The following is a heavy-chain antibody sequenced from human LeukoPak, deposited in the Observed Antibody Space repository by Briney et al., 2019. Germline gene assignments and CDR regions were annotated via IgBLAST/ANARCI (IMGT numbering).Heavy chain of an antibody. CDR2: INPNSGGT. J-gene: IGHJ4*02. CDR1: GYTFTGYY. Sequence: ASVKVSRKASGYTFTGYYMHWVRQAPGQGLEWMGRINPNSGGTNYAQKFQGRVTMTRDTSISTAYMELSSLRSEDTAVYYCARCYYDSSGYYYAYFDYWGQGTLVTVSS. D-gene: IGHD3-22*01. CDR3: ARCYYDSSGYYYAYFDY. V-gene: IGHV1-2*06.